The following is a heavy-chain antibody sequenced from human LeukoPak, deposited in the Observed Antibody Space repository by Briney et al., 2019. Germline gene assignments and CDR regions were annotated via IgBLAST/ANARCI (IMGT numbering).Heavy chain of an antibody. D-gene: IGHD5-18*01. CDR1: GFTFSSYA. CDR3: AKIPAMVAYYFDY. J-gene: IGHJ4*02. CDR2: ISGSGGST. V-gene: IGHV3-23*01. Sequence: GGSLRLSCAASGFTFSSYAMSWVRQAPAKGLEWVSAISGSGGSTYYADSVKGWFTISRDNSKNTLYLQMNSLRAEDTAVYYCAKIPAMVAYYFDYWGQGTLVTVSS.